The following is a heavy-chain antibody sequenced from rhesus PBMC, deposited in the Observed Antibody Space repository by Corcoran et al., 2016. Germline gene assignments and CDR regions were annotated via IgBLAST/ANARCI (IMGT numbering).Heavy chain of an antibody. CDR3: ATGFSYGESPLY. Sequence: QVQLQESGPGLVKPSETLSLTCAVSGGSISDNYYWNWTRQPPGKGLEWIGNSYVSSGINSYTTPRKSRITISQGASKNHFPLNLTAVTLADTAVYFCATGFSYGESPLYWGPGVLVPVSS. J-gene: IGHJ4*01. CDR2: SYVSSGIN. D-gene: IGHD5-24*01. CDR1: GGSISDNYY. V-gene: IGHV4S9*01.